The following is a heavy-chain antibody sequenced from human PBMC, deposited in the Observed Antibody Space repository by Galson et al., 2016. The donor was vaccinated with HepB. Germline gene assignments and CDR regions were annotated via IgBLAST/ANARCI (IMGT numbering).Heavy chain of an antibody. CDR2: LSYNGLNQ. CDR3: TKQVAEGGLGDT. CDR1: GFVFSNYG. J-gene: IGHJ5*02. Sequence: SLRLSCEASGFVFSNYGTHWVRQAPGKGLEWVAGLSYNGLNQHYPDSLMGRFTVSRDNSKSIMYLQMDSLRPDDTAVYYCTKQVAEGGLGDTWGQGTVVTVSS. V-gene: IGHV3-30*18. D-gene: IGHD2-15*01.